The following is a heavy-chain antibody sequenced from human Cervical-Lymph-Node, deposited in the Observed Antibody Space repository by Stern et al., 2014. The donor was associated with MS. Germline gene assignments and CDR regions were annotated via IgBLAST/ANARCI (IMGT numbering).Heavy chain of an antibody. CDR2: IISSGGT. CDR3: AREQKVERSARLLVSFDV. Sequence: QVQLQQWGAGLVRPSETLSLTCAVHGASFSDNYWSWIRQTPGKGLEWIGEIISSGGTHYNPSHRSRPTLTIAPSSTQSSLKLSSLTAADTAMYYCAREQKVERSARLLVSFDVWGQGTLVTVSS. CDR1: GASFSDNY. D-gene: IGHD1-1*01. V-gene: IGHV4-34*12. J-gene: IGHJ3*01.